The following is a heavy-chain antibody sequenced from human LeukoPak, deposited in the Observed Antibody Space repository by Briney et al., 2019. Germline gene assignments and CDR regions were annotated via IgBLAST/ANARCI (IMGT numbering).Heavy chain of an antibody. Sequence: ASVKVSCKTSGYSENFYGITWVRQVAGQGLEWMGWISAQHGQTEYAPNSQDRVTMTTDTYTNTAYMELRSLTSDGTAVFYCTRGSSISAQGDTWGQGTLVSVSS. CDR3: TRGSSISAQGDT. CDR2: ISAQHGQT. CDR1: GYSENFYG. J-gene: IGHJ4*02. D-gene: IGHD3-16*01. V-gene: IGHV1-18*01.